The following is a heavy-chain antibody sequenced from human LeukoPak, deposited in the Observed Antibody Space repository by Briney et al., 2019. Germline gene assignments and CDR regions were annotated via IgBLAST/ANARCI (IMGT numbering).Heavy chain of an antibody. D-gene: IGHD3-22*01. CDR1: GFTFSSYG. CDR3: AKDPGFDSSGYQYYFDY. J-gene: IGHJ4*02. Sequence: RTGGSLRLSCAASGFTFSSYGMHWVRQAPGKGLEWVAVISYDGSNKYYADSVKGRFTISRDNSKNTLYLQMNSLRAEDTAVYYCAKDPGFDSSGYQYYFDYWGQGTLVTVSS. V-gene: IGHV3-30*18. CDR2: ISYDGSNK.